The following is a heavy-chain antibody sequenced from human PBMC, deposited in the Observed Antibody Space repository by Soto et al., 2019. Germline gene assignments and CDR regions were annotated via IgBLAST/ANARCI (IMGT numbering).Heavy chain of an antibody. Sequence: GGSLRLSCAASGFTFSSYSMNWVRQAPGKGLEWVSSISSSSSYIYYADSVKGRFTISRDNAKNSLYLQMNSLRAEDTAVYYCARDPTDEAYCGGDCDIRSRMDVWGKGTTVTVSS. CDR1: GFTFSSYS. J-gene: IGHJ6*04. CDR2: ISSSSSYI. CDR3: ARDPTDEAYCGGDCDIRSRMDV. V-gene: IGHV3-21*01. D-gene: IGHD2-21*01.